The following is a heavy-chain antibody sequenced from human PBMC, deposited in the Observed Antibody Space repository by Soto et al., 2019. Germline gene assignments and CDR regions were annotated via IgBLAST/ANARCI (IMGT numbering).Heavy chain of an antibody. Sequence: ASVKVSCKASGGTFSSYTISWVRQAPGQGLEWMGRIIPILGIANYAQKFQGRVTITADKSTSTAYMELSSLRSEDTAVYYCAREDGSGSYYNLDYWGQGTLVTVSS. CDR3: AREDGSGSYYNLDY. V-gene: IGHV1-69*02. CDR1: GGTFSSYT. D-gene: IGHD3-10*01. CDR2: IIPILGIA. J-gene: IGHJ4*02.